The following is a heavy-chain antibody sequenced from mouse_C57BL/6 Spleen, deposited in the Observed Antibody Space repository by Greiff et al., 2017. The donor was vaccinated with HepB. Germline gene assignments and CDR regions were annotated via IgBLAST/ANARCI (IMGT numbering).Heavy chain of an antibody. Sequence: EVKLVESGAELVRPGASVKLSCTASGFNIKDDYMHWVKQRPEQGLEWIGWIDPENGDTEYASKFQGKATITADTSSNTAYLQLSSLTSEDTAVYYCTTGRGGYFDYWGQGTTLTVSS. CDR2: IDPENGDT. CDR3: TTGRGGYFDY. V-gene: IGHV14-4*01. J-gene: IGHJ2*01. CDR1: GFNIKDDY.